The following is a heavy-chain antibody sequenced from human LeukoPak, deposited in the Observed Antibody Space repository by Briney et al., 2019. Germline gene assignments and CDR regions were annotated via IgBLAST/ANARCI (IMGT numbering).Heavy chain of an antibody. D-gene: IGHD3-22*01. Sequence: SETLSLTCTVSSGSISTSNYYWGWVRQPPGKALEWIGNIFYSGSTYYSPSLKSRVTISVDTSKNQFSLKLSSVTAADTAVYYCARSQAGGYSPYYWGQGTLVTVSS. J-gene: IGHJ4*02. CDR3: ARSQAGGYSPYY. CDR1: SGSISTSNYY. V-gene: IGHV4-39*07. CDR2: IFYSGST.